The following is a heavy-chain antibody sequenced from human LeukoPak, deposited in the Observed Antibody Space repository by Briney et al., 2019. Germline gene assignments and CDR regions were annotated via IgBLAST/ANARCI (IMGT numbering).Heavy chain of an antibody. CDR1: GYTLTELS. Sequence: ASVKVSCKVSGYTLTELSMHWVRQAPGKGLEWMGGFDPEDGETIYAQKFQGRVTMTEDTSTDTAYTELSSLRSEDTAVYYCATDSDYYYGMDVWGQGTTVTVSS. J-gene: IGHJ6*02. CDR3: ATDSDYYYGMDV. V-gene: IGHV1-24*01. CDR2: FDPEDGET.